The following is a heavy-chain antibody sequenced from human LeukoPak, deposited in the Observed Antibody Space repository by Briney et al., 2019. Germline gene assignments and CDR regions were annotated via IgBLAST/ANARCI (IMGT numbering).Heavy chain of an antibody. V-gene: IGHV3-21*01. J-gene: IGHJ3*02. CDR3: ARATSWSIVVVVAATNNDAFDI. D-gene: IGHD2-15*01. CDR1: GFTFSSYS. Sequence: GGSLRLSCAASGFTFSSYSMNWVRQAPGKGLVWVSSISSSSSYIYYADSVKGRFTISRDNAKNSLYLQMNSRRAEDKAVYYCARATSWSIVVVVAATNNDAFDIWGQGTMVTVSS. CDR2: ISSSSSYI.